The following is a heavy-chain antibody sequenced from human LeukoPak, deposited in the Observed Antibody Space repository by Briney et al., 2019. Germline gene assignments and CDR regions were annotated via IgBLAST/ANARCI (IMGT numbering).Heavy chain of an antibody. CDR3: ARDPSMVRGPRAFDI. D-gene: IGHD3-10*01. Sequence: ASVKVSCKASGYTFTSYGIDWVRQAPGQGLKWMGWISTYNGDTKYAQKLQGRVTMTTDTSTSTAYMELRGLRSDDTAVYYCARDPSMVRGPRAFDIWGQGTMATVSS. J-gene: IGHJ3*02. CDR1: GYTFTSYG. V-gene: IGHV1-18*01. CDR2: ISTYNGDT.